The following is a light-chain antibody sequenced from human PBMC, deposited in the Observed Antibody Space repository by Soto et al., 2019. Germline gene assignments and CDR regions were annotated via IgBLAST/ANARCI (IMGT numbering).Light chain of an antibody. Sequence: DIVMTQSPDSLAVSLGERATIKCKSRQSVLSTSNNKNYLAWFQQKPGQPPKMVIYWASTRESGVPDRFSGSGSVTDFTLTISSLQAEDVAVYYCQQYYSTPITFGGGTKVEI. J-gene: IGKJ4*01. CDR1: QSVLSTSNNKNY. CDR2: WAS. V-gene: IGKV4-1*01. CDR3: QQYYSTPIT.